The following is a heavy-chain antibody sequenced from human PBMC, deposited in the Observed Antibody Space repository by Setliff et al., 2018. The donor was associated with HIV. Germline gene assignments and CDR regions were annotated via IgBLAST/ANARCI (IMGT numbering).Heavy chain of an antibody. CDR1: GFIFSSYG. CDR3: ATDGIGGWLRPMPDY. J-gene: IGHJ4*02. Sequence: GGSLRLSCAASGFIFSSYGMHWVRQAPGKGLEWVAVIWNDGHNKYYADSVKGRFTISRDNAKNSLYLQMNSLRAEDTAVYYCATDGIGGWLRPMPDYWGQGTQVTVSS. D-gene: IGHD5-12*01. V-gene: IGHV3-33*03. CDR2: IWNDGHNK.